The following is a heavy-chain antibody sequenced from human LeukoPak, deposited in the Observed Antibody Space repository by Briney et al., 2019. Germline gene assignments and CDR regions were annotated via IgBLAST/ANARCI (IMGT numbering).Heavy chain of an antibody. V-gene: IGHV3-30*02. CDR2: IRYDGSNK. Sequence: GGSLRLSCAASGFTFSSHGMHWVRQAPGKGLEWVAFIRYDGSNKYYADSVKGRFTISRDNSKNTLYLQMNSLRAEDTAVYYCAKGGLSGSLNWFDPWGQGTLVTVSS. J-gene: IGHJ5*02. CDR3: AKGGLSGSLNWFDP. CDR1: GFTFSSHG. D-gene: IGHD1-26*01.